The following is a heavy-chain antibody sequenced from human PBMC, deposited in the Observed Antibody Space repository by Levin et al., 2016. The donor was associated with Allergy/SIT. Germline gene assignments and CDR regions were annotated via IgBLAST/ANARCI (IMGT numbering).Heavy chain of an antibody. Sequence: GESLKISCADSGFTFSNYWMHWVRQVPGKGLVWVSRINSDGSRTNYADFVKGRFTISRDNTKNMLYLQMNSLRAEDTAVYYCAAIAVAGTAGSFDYWGQGTLVTVSS. J-gene: IGHJ4*02. CDR2: INSDGSRT. V-gene: IGHV3-74*01. CDR3: AAIAVAGTAGSFDY. D-gene: IGHD6-19*01. CDR1: GFTFSNYW.